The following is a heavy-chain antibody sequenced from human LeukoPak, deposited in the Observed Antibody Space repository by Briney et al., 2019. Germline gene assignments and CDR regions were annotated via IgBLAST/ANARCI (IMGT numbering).Heavy chain of an antibody. D-gene: IGHD3-9*01. CDR3: ARETSYYDILTGNFYYFDY. CDR2: TIPIFGTA. CDR1: GGTFSSYA. J-gene: IGHJ4*02. Sequence: SVKVSCKASGGTFSSYAISWVRQAPGQGLEWMGGTIPIFGTANYAQKFQGRVTITADESTSTAYMELSSLRSEDTAVYYCARETSYYDILTGNFYYFDYWGQGTLVTVSS. V-gene: IGHV1-69*01.